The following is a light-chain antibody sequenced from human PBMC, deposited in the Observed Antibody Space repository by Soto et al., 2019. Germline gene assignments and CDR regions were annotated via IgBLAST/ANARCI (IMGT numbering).Light chain of an antibody. CDR1: SSDVGGYNY. CDR2: DVS. Sequence: QSVLTQPASVSGSPGQSITISCTGTSSDVGGYNYVSWYQQHPGKAPKLMIYDVSNRPSGVSNRFSCSKSGNTASLTISGLQAEDEADYYCSSYTSSSKVFGTGTKVTVL. V-gene: IGLV2-14*01. CDR3: SSYTSSSKV. J-gene: IGLJ1*01.